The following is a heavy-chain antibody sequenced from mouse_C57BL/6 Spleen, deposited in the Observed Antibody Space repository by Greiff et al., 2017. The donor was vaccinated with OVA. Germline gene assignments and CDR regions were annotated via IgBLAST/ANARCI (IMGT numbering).Heavy chain of an antibody. CDR3: AKEGNGYDGYFDV. CDR1: GYSITSGYY. J-gene: IGHJ1*03. V-gene: IGHV3-6*01. CDR2: ISYDGSN. Sequence: ESGPGLVKPSQSLSLTCSVTGYSITSGYYWNWIRQFPGNKLEWMGYISYDGSNNYNPSLKNRISITRDTSKNQFFLKLNSVTTEDTATYYCAKEGNGYDGYFDVWGTGTTVTVSS. D-gene: IGHD2-2*01.